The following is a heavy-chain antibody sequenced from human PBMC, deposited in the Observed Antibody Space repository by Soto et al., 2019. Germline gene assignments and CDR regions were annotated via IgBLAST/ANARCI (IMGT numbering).Heavy chain of an antibody. D-gene: IGHD6-13*01. CDR1: GFTFNNFG. CDR3: AKDQGIAASHGID. CDR2: ISNDGSDK. Sequence: QVHLVESGGGVVQPGRSLRLSCAASGFTFNNFGMHWVRQAPGKGLEWVAAISNDGSDKYYADSVRGRLTISRDNSQNTVYMQMNSLRAVDTAVYYCAKDQGIAASHGIDWGQGTMVTVSS. J-gene: IGHJ3*01. V-gene: IGHV3-30*18.